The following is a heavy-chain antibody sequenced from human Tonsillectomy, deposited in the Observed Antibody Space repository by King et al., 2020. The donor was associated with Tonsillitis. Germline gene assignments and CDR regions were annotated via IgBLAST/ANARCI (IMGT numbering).Heavy chain of an antibody. J-gene: IGHJ4*02. CDR1: GGSITISDYY. Sequence: QLQESGPRLVKPSGTLSLTCTVSGGSITISDYYWGWILQPPGKGLEWIANIHYSVSRDFNPSLKSRVTRSVDTSKNQFSLKLTSVTAADTAVFFCARADGDYKVFDYWGQGTPVTVSS. V-gene: IGHV4-39*02. D-gene: IGHD4-17*01. CDR2: IHYSVSR. CDR3: ARADGDYKVFDY.